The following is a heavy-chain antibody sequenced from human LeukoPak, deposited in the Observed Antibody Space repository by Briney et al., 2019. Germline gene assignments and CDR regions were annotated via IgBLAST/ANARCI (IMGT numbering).Heavy chain of an antibody. Sequence: GGSLRLSCAASGFMFSTYTINWVRQAPGKGLEWVSSISSTSTYIYYGDSVKGRFTISRDNAKNSLYLQMNSLRVEDTAVYFCARGVGYCSSTSCYWWFDPWGQGTLVTVSS. V-gene: IGHV3-21*01. CDR1: GFMFSTYT. CDR2: ISSTSTYI. D-gene: IGHD2-2*01. CDR3: ARGVGYCSSTSCYWWFDP. J-gene: IGHJ5*02.